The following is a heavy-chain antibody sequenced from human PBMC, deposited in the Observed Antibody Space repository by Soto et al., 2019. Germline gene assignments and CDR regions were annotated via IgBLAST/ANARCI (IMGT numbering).Heavy chain of an antibody. Sequence: GYSLKISCKGSGYSFTTYWNGLVRQMPGKGLEWVGIIYPTDSDTRYSPSFQGQVTISADKSISTAYLQWSSLKASDTAMYYCPKAVREQWLADYWGRGTLVTVSS. CDR2: IYPTDSDT. V-gene: IGHV5-51*01. J-gene: IGHJ4*02. CDR1: GYSFTTYW. D-gene: IGHD6-19*01. CDR3: PKAVREQWLADY.